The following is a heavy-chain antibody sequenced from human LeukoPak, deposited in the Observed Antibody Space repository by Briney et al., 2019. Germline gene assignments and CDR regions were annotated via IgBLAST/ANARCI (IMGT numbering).Heavy chain of an antibody. V-gene: IGHV3-7*01. D-gene: IGHD2-2*01. CDR3: ARDRGIGGSSTSYDY. CDR2: IKQDGSGT. CDR1: GFTFSNYW. J-gene: IGHJ4*02. Sequence: GGSLRLSCAVSGFTFSNYWMSWVRQAPGKGLEWVASIKQDGSGTYYVDSVKGRFTISRDNAKNSLYLQMNSLRAEDTAVYYCARDRGIGGSSTSYDYWGQGTLVTVSS.